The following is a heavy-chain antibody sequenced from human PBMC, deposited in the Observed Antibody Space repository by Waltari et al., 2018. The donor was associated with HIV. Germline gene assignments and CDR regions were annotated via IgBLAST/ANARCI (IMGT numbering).Heavy chain of an antibody. CDR1: GFTVSGNY. Sequence: EVRLVESGGGLIQPGGSLRLSCVASGFTVSGNYMGWVRQAPGKGLECVSVLYSGGSTYYADSVKGRFTISRDNSKNTVYLQVNSLRADDTAVYFCARGDGGDYYVFDIWGQGTMVTVSS. CDR2: LYSGGST. V-gene: IGHV3-53*01. CDR3: ARGDGGDYYVFDI. J-gene: IGHJ3*02. D-gene: IGHD4-17*01.